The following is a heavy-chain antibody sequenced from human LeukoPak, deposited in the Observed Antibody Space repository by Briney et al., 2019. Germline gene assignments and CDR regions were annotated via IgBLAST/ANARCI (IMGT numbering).Heavy chain of an antibody. Sequence: SDTLSLTCPVSGGSISSNSYYWGWLRQPPGKGLERIGSNYYSGSTNYNPSLKSRVTISVDTSKNRFSLRLSSVTAADTAVYYCARQGIAAAGPNYYYYYMDVWGKGTTVTVSS. CDR2: NYYSGST. D-gene: IGHD6-13*01. CDR3: ARQGIAAAGPNYYYYYMDV. CDR1: GGSISSNSYY. V-gene: IGHV4-39*01. J-gene: IGHJ6*03.